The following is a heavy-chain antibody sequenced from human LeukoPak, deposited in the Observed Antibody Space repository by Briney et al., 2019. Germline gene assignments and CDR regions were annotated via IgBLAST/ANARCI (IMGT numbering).Heavy chain of an antibody. CDR1: GGSISSGGYY. V-gene: IGHV4-30-2*01. CDR2: IYHSGST. Sequence: PSETLSLTCTVSGGSISSGGYYWSWIRQPPGKGLEWIGYIYHSGSTYYNPSLKSRVTISVDRSKNQFSLKLSSVTAADTAVYYCASSVVVPAAMGGIDYWGQGTLVTVSS. D-gene: IGHD2-2*01. CDR3: ASSVVVPAAMGGIDY. J-gene: IGHJ4*02.